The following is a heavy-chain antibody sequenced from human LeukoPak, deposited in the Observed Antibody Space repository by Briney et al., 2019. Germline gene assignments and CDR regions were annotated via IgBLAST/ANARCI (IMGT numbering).Heavy chain of an antibody. V-gene: IGHV1-24*01. D-gene: IGHD5-24*01. CDR1: GDTLSELA. CDR2: FDPEDGET. CDR3: ERGKVIFDY. Sequence: ASLKVSCKFSGDTLSELAMHWVRQAPGKGLEWMGGFDPEDGETIYAQKCQGRFTMTEDTSTDTAYMELSRLRSADPAVYYCERGKVIFDYWGQGTLVTVSS. J-gene: IGHJ4*02.